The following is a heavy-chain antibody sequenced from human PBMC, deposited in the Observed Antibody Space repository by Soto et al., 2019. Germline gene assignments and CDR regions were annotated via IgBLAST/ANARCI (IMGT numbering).Heavy chain of an antibody. V-gene: IGHV4-59*02. CDR3: ARGAGSDSFDL. Sequence: SETLSLTCTVSGASVSTVNWSWIRQPPGKGLEWVGYVFYGGGTTYNPSLKSRVTISLGTSKSEFSLRLTSVTAADTAVYFCARGAGSDSFDLWGRGTMVTVSS. D-gene: IGHD1-1*01. J-gene: IGHJ3*01. CDR1: GASVSTVN. CDR2: VFYGGGT.